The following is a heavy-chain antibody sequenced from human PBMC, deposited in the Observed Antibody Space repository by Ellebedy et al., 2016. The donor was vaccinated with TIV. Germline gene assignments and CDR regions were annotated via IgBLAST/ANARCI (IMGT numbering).Heavy chain of an antibody. CDR2: ISDDGNYK. CDR3: ARDRPITGRTSWCFDF. Sequence: PGGSLRLSCAASGFTFSDFGIHWVRQAPGKGLEWVTVISDDGNYKYYAKTVKDRFTISRDNSKNTVFLQMNSLTAEDAAIHYCARDRPITGRTSWCFDFWGQGTLVTVSA. J-gene: IGHJ4*02. CDR1: GFTFSDFG. D-gene: IGHD1/OR15-1a*01. V-gene: IGHV3-30*03.